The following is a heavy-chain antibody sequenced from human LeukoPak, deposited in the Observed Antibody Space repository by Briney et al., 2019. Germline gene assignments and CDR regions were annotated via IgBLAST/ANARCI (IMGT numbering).Heavy chain of an antibody. CDR3: ARGYGAPMYFDY. V-gene: IGHV4-31*03. CDR2: IYYSGST. D-gene: IGHD4-17*01. Sequence: SQTLSLTCTVSGGSISSGGYYWSWIRQHPGKGLEWIGYIYYSGSTYYNPSLKSRVTISVDTSKNQFSLKLSSVTAADTAVYYCARGYGAPMYFDYWGQGTLVTVSS. CDR1: GGSISSGGYY. J-gene: IGHJ4*02.